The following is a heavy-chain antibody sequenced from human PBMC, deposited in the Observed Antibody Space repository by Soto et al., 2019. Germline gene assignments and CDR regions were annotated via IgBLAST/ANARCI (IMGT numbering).Heavy chain of an antibody. Sequence: QVQLVESGGGVVQAGRSLRLSCAASGFTFSSYGMHWVRQAPGKGLEGVAIIWYDGGNKYYADSVKGRFTISRDNSKNTLYLQMNSLRAEDTAVYYCARDKFLLSYWGQGTLVTVSS. D-gene: IGHD2-15*01. J-gene: IGHJ4*02. CDR1: GFTFSSYG. CDR2: IWYDGGNK. CDR3: ARDKFLLSY. V-gene: IGHV3-33*01.